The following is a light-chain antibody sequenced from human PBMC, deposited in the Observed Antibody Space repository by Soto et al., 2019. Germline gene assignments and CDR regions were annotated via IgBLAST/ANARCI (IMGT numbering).Light chain of an antibody. V-gene: IGKV3-20*01. CDR1: QSVSGSY. Sequence: EIVLTPSPGTLSLSPGERATLSCRASQSVSGSYLAWYQQKPGQAPRLLIYGASSRATGIADRFSGSGSGTDFTLTISRLEPEDFAVYYCQQYGSSPLTLGQGTKVYI. J-gene: IGKJ1*01. CDR2: GAS. CDR3: QQYGSSPLT.